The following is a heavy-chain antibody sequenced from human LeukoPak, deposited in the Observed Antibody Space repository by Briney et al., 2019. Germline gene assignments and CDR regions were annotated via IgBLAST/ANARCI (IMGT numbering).Heavy chain of an antibody. CDR3: ARVLSSGYDLFY. Sequence: ASVKVSCKASGYTFTGYYMHWVRQAPGQGLEWMGRINPNSGGTNYAQKFQGRATMTRDTSISTAYMELSRLRSDDTAVYYCARVLSSGYDLFYWGQGTLVTVSS. CDR1: GYTFTGYY. D-gene: IGHD5-12*01. J-gene: IGHJ4*02. CDR2: INPNSGGT. V-gene: IGHV1-2*06.